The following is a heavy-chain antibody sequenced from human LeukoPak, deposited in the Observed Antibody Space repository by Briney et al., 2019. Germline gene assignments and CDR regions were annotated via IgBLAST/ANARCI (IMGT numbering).Heavy chain of an antibody. V-gene: IGHV1-58*02. CDR1: GFTFTSSA. D-gene: IGHD6-13*01. Sequence: SVKVSCNASGFTFTSSAMQWVRQARGQRLEWIGWIVVGSSNTNYAQKFQERVTITWDMSTSTAYMELSSLRSEDTAVYYCAATIAADTVYYGMDVWGQGTTVTVSS. CDR3: AATIAADTVYYGMDV. J-gene: IGHJ6*02. CDR2: IVVGSSNT.